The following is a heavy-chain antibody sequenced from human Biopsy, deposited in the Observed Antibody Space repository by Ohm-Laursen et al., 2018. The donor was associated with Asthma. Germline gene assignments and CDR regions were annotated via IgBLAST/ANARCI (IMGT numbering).Heavy chain of an antibody. CDR1: GDSFSNYA. V-gene: IGHV1-18*01. CDR2: ISPDSGNT. Sequence: GASVKVSCKASGDSFSNYAITWVRQAPGRGLEWMGWISPDSGNTNYAQKLQGRVTLTTDTSTSTTYMELRSLRSDDTAVYYCARTLAAADSYDYWGQGTLVTVSS. J-gene: IGHJ4*02. CDR3: ARTLAAADSYDY. D-gene: IGHD6-19*01.